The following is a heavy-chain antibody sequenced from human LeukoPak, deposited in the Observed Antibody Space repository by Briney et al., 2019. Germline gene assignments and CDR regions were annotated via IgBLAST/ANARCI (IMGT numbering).Heavy chain of an antibody. CDR3: ARVRDSSGYYYMDV. Sequence: SGPTLVNPTQTLTLTCTFSGFSLSTSGMCVSWIRQSPGKALEWLARIDWDDGKYYSTSLKTRLTISKDASKNQVVLTMTNIDPVDTATYYCARVRDSSGYYYMDVWGKGTTVTVSS. CDR2: IDWDDGK. J-gene: IGHJ6*03. V-gene: IGHV2-70*11. D-gene: IGHD3-22*01. CDR1: GFSLSTSGMC.